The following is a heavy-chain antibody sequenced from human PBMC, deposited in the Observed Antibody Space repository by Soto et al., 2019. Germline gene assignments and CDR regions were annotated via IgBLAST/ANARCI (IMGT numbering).Heavy chain of an antibody. V-gene: IGHV4-59*01. CDR1: GGSISSYY. CDR3: ASFYCGGDCYSGLDY. J-gene: IGHJ4*02. CDR2: IYYSGST. Sequence: SETLSLTCTVSGGSISSYYWSWIRQPPGKGLEWIGYIYYSGSTNYNPSLKSRVTISVDTSKNQFSLKLSSVTAADTAVYYCASFYCGGDCYSGLDYWGQGTLVTVSS. D-gene: IGHD2-21*02.